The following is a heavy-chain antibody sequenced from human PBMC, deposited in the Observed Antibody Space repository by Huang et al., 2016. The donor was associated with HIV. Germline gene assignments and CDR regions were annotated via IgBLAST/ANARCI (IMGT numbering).Heavy chain of an antibody. CDR3: TREAVRGIIVNFDY. V-gene: IGHV1-2*02. Sequence: QVQLVQSGAEVKKPGASVKVSCKASGYIFIGYYLHWVRQAPGQGLEWMGWINPNTGGTIDAQNVEDRVIMTRDTSITTAYMDLSRLKSDDTAVYYCTREAVRGIIVNFDYWGQGTLVTVSS. J-gene: IGHJ4*02. D-gene: IGHD3-10*01. CDR1: GYIFIGYY. CDR2: INPNTGGT.